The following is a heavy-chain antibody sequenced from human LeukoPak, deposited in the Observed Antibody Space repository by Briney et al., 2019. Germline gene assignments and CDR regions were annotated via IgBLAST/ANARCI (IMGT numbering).Heavy chain of an antibody. CDR1: GGSISSYY. D-gene: IGHD3-10*01. V-gene: IGHV4-59*01. Sequence: PSETLSLTCTVSGGSISSYYWSWIRQPPGKGLEWIGYIYYSGSTKYKPSLKSRVTISVDTSKNQFSLKLSSVTAADTAVYYCAKDSWVYYYGSGSYYETWGQGTLVTDSS. CDR3: AKDSWVYYYGSGSYYET. CDR2: IYYSGST. J-gene: IGHJ5*02.